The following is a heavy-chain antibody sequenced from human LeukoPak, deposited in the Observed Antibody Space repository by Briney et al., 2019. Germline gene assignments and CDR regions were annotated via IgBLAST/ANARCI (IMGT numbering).Heavy chain of an antibody. Sequence: PEGSLRLSCAASGFTFSTYGMHWVRQAPGKGLEWVAVISYDGSKKYYADSVKGRFTFSRDNSKNTLYLQMNSLRAEDTAVYYCARDSTQRRGNEYYDALDFWGQGTRVTVSS. D-gene: IGHD2-2*01. J-gene: IGHJ3*01. CDR1: GFTFSTYG. V-gene: IGHV3-30*03. CDR3: ARDSTQRRGNEYYDALDF. CDR2: ISYDGSKK.